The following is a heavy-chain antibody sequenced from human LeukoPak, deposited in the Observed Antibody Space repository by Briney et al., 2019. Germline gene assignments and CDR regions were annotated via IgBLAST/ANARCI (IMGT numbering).Heavy chain of an antibody. J-gene: IGHJ5*02. V-gene: IGHV1-69*05. CDR2: IIPIFGTA. Sequence: SVKVSCKASGGTFSSYAISWVRQAPGQGLEWMGGIIPIFGTANYAQKFQGRVTITTDESTSTAYMELSSLRSEDTAVYYCARDTLELRDGWFDPWGQGTLVTVSS. D-gene: IGHD1-7*01. CDR3: ARDTLELRDGWFDP. CDR1: GGTFSSYA.